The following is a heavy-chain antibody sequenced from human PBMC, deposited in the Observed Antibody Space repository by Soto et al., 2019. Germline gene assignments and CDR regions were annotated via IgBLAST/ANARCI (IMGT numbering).Heavy chain of an antibody. CDR2: INAGNGDT. Sequence: QVQLVQSGAEVKKSGASVKVSCKASGYTFTSYTMHWVRQAPGQSLEWMGWINAGNGDTKYSQKFQGRVTITRDISASTAYMELSSLRSEDTAVYYCAGIGYGYPSGRGWFDPWGQGTLVTVSS. CDR1: GYTFTSYT. D-gene: IGHD5-18*01. CDR3: AGIGYGYPSGRGWFDP. J-gene: IGHJ5*02. V-gene: IGHV1-3*01.